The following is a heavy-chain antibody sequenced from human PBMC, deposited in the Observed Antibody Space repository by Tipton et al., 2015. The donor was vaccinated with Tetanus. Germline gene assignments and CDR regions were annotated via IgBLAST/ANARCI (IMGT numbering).Heavy chain of an antibody. J-gene: IGHJ4*02. CDR2: ISPYNGDT. CDR3: ARAPNRISRAYDY. Sequence: QLVQSGAEVKKPGASVKVSCRASGYPFSNFGISWVRQAPGQGLEWMGLISPYNGDTDYPQKFQGRVTMTTDTAASTAYMELRSLRSEDTAVYYCARAPNRISRAYDYWGQGTQITVSS. D-gene: IGHD1-14*01. CDR1: GYPFSNFG. V-gene: IGHV1-18*01.